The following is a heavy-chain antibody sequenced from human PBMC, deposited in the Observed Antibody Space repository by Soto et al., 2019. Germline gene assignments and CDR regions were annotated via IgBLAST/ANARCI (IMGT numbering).Heavy chain of an antibody. CDR2: ISGSGGST. D-gene: IGHD2-15*01. CDR3: AKDQRYCSGGSCYLDWYFDL. J-gene: IGHJ2*01. V-gene: IGHV3-23*01. CDR1: GFTFSSYA. Sequence: GGSLRLSFAASGFTFSSYAMSWVRQAPGKGLEWVSAISGSGGSTYYADSVKGRFTISRDNSKNTLYLQMNSLRAEDTAVYYCAKDQRYCSGGSCYLDWYFDLWGRGTLVTVSS.